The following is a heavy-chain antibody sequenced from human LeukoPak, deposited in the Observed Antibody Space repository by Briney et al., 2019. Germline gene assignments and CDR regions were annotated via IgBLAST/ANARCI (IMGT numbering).Heavy chain of an antibody. CDR2: IYHSGST. J-gene: IGHJ4*02. D-gene: IGHD3-9*01. CDR3: ARQYYDILTGYYYESYFAY. V-gene: IGHV4-38-2*01. CDR1: GYSISSGYY. Sequence: SETLSLTCAVSGYSISSGYYWGWIRQPPGKGLEWIGSIYHSGSTYYNPSLKSRVTISVDTSKNQFSLKLSSVAAADTAVYYCARQYYDILTGYYYESYFAYWGQGTLVTVSS.